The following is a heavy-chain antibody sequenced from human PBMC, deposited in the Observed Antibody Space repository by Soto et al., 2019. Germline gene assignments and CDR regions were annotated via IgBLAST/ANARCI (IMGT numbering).Heavy chain of an antibody. D-gene: IGHD1-20*01. J-gene: IGHJ3*01. CDR2: MHRGGST. CDR1: GFSVSATS. CDR3: VRRAITATTNWGAFDV. Sequence: LRLSCVVSGFSVSATSIFWVRQATGKGLEWVSLMHRGGSTDNADSVKGRFTISRDISRRTLHLQMDSLRAEDAAVYFCVRRAITATTNWGAFDVWGQGTVVTVSS. V-gene: IGHV3-53*01.